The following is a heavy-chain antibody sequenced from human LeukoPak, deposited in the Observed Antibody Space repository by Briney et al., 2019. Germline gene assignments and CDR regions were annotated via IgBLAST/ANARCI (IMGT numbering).Heavy chain of an antibody. CDR2: IYYSGST. V-gene: IGHV4-39*07. Sequence: SETLSLTCTVSGGSISSSSYYWGWIRQPPGKGLEWIGSIYYSGSTYYNPSLKSRVTISVDTSKNQFSLKLSSVTAADTAVYYCERRGYSYGRGAFDIWGQGTMVTVSS. CDR1: GGSISSSSYY. D-gene: IGHD5-18*01. J-gene: IGHJ3*02. CDR3: ERRGYSYGRGAFDI.